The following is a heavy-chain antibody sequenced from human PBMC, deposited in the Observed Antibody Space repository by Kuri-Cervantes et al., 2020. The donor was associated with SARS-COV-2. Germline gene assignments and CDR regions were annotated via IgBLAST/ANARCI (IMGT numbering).Heavy chain of an antibody. CDR2: VRGKANNYAT. V-gene: IGHV3-73*01. CDR3: TTLIDY. J-gene: IGHJ4*02. Sequence: GESLKISCEVSGFLFSDSAIHWVRRGSGKGLEWVGRVRGKANNYATAYAASVKGGFTIFRDDSKNMAYLQMNSLKTEDTAVYYCTTLIDYWGQGALVTVSS. CDR1: GFLFSDSA.